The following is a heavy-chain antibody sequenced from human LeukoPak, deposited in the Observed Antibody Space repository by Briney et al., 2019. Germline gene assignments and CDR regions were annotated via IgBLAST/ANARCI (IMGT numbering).Heavy chain of an antibody. CDR1: GFTFSNYE. CDR2: ISGSRNTM. Sequence: GGSLTLSSAASGFTFSNYEMDWVRQSPGHRLKGMSYISGSRNTMYYADSVKGRFTISRDNAKDSLSLQLNSLRVEDTAVYYCARDAGIDGTDFDYWGQGALVTVSS. V-gene: IGHV3-48*03. J-gene: IGHJ4*02. CDR3: ARDAGIDGTDFDY. D-gene: IGHD5-24*01.